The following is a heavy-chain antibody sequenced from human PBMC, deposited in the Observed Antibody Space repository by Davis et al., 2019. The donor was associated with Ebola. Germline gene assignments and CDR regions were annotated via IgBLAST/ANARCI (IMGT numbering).Heavy chain of an antibody. CDR2: ITSAGSST. Sequence: GESLKISCAASGFTFSNYWMHWVRQPPGKGLVWVSRITSAGSSTSHADSVKGRFTISRDNAKNTLYLQMNSLRDEDTAVYYCARGTAVAGSVAMDVWGQGTTVTVSS. J-gene: IGHJ6*02. CDR1: GFTFSNYW. V-gene: IGHV3-74*01. D-gene: IGHD6-19*01. CDR3: ARGTAVAGSVAMDV.